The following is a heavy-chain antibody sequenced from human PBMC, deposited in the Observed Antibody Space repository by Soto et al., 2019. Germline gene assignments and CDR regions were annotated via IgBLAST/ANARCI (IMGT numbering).Heavy chain of an antibody. CDR1: GGTLSRSA. V-gene: IGHV1-69*05. CDR2: LIPIFGTA. D-gene: IGHD6-19*01. Sequence: SVKGSGSASGGTLSRSAISWVRQDPGKAHAWMVWLIPIFGTANYAQKFQGRVSMTSDTAASTVYMELTSLRSDDTAVYFCARDWIAVAGSISFSQAFPLLDGMDLWGQGTTVTVSS. CDR3: ARDWIAVAGSISFSQAFPLLDGMDL. J-gene: IGHJ6*02.